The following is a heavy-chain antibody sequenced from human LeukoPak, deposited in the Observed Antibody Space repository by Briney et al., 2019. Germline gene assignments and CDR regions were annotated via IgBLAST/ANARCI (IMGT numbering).Heavy chain of an antibody. J-gene: IGHJ4*02. V-gene: IGHV1-2*02. CDR1: GYTFTGYY. CDR2: IYPNSGAT. CDR3: GTLLSNGPFDY. Sequence: ASVKVSCXASGYTFTGYYMHWVRQAHGQGLEWMGYIYPNSGATKYAQKFQGRVTMTRDTSISTAYMELSGLRSDDTAVYYCGTLLSNGPFDYWGQGSLVTVSS.